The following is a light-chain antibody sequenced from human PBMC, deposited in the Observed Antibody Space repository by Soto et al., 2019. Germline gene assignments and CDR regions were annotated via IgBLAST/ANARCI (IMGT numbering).Light chain of an antibody. CDR1: SSDVGGYNS. V-gene: IGLV2-14*01. CDR2: DVS. Sequence: QSVLTQPASVSVSPGLSIAISCTGTSSDVGGYNSVSWYQQHPGKAPKLMIYDVSNRPSGVSNRFSGSKSGNTASLTISGLQAEDEGDYYCSSYTTGGSYVFGTGTKATVL. J-gene: IGLJ1*01. CDR3: SSYTTGGSYV.